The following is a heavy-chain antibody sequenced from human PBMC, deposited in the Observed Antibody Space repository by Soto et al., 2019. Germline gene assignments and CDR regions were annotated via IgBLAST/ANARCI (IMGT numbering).Heavy chain of an antibody. CDR2: INAGNGNT. CDR1: GYTFTSYA. D-gene: IGHD2-15*01. V-gene: IGHV1-3*01. J-gene: IGHJ1*01. Sequence: ASVKVSCKASGYTFTSYAMHWVRQAPGQRLEWMGWINAGNGNTKYSQKFQGRVTITRDTSASTAYMELSSLRSEDTAVYYCARDGYCSGGSCYYVFQHWGQGTLVTVS. CDR3: ARDGYCSGGSCYYVFQH.